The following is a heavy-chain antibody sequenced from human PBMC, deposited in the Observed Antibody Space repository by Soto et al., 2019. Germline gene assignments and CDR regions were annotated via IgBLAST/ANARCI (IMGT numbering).Heavy chain of an antibody. Sequence: LSLTCTVSGGSIRGYYWSWIRQPPGKGLEWIGYVFHSGSTDYNPSLKSRVTISLDTSMNHFSLKLNSVTATDTALYYCARQCGSSWYYFDYWGQGTLVTVSS. V-gene: IGHV4-59*08. J-gene: IGHJ4*02. CDR1: GGSIRGYY. CDR3: ARQCGSSWYYFDY. D-gene: IGHD6-13*01. CDR2: VFHSGST.